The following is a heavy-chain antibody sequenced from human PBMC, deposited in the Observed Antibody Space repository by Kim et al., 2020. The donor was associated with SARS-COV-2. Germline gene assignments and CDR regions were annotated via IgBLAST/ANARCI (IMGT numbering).Heavy chain of an antibody. D-gene: IGHD3-16*01. V-gene: IGHV3-23*01. CDR2: IGDDGRGT. CDR1: GFTFSHYA. CDR3: AKEGSSFGWAEY. J-gene: IGHJ4*02. Sequence: GGSLRLSCAASGFTFSHYAMSWVRQAPGKGLEWVSAIGDDGRGTYYADSVKGRFSISRDNSKNTLYLQMDSLRADDTAIYYCAKEGSSFGWAEYWGQGTL.